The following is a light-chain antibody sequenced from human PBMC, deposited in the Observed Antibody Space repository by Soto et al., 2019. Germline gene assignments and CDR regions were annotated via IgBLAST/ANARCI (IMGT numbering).Light chain of an antibody. J-gene: IGKJ1*01. Sequence: DIVMTQSPDFLAVSLGERATINCKSSQNILYNSNSKNYLAWYQQKPGQPPKLLISWASTRQSGVPDRFSGSVYGSDFTLTISSMQAEDVAIYFCQQYYLTPRTFVQGTRVAVK. CDR2: WAS. V-gene: IGKV4-1*01. CDR1: QNILYNSNSKNY. CDR3: QQYYLTPRT.